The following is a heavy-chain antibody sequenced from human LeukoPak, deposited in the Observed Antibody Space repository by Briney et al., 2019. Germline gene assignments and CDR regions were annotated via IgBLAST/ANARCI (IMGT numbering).Heavy chain of an antibody. CDR2: ISGSGGST. V-gene: IGHV3-23*01. J-gene: IGHJ3*02. Sequence: GGSLRLSCAASGFTFSSYAMSWVRQAPGKGLEWVSAISGSGGSTYYADSVKGRFTISRDNSKNTLYLQMNSLRAEDTAVYYCAKDRNYYDSRGDRLAAFDIWGQGTMVTVSS. CDR3: AKDRNYYDSRGDRLAAFDI. D-gene: IGHD3-22*01. CDR1: GFTFSSYA.